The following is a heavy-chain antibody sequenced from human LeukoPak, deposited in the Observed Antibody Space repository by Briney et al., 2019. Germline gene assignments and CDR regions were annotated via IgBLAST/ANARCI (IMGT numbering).Heavy chain of an antibody. V-gene: IGHV3-23*01. D-gene: IGHD3-10*01. J-gene: IGHJ3*02. CDR1: GFTLSSYA. CDR2: ISGSAGNT. Sequence: GGSLRLSCVASGFTLSSYAMYWVRQAPGEGLEWVSIISGSAGNTYYADSVKGRLTISRDNSKNTLYLQMNSLRAEDTAIYYCAKSPYGSGSFSALDIWGQGTTVTVSS. CDR3: AKSPYGSGSFSALDI.